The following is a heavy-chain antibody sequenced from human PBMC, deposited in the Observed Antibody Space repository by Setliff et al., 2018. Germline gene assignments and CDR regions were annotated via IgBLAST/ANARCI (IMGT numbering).Heavy chain of an antibody. CDR3: AKDVSPPGTNGWHPDVLDI. V-gene: IGHV3-23*01. CDR1: RFTFSNYA. CDR2: ISARGRTT. J-gene: IGHJ3*02. Sequence: HPGGSLRLSCAASRFTFSNYAMSWVRQAPGKGLEWVSAISARGRTTYSADSVKGRCTISRDKSKDTLSLQMNSLRAEDTAVYYCAKDVSPPGTNGWHPDVLDIWGQGTMVTVAS. D-gene: IGHD6-19*01.